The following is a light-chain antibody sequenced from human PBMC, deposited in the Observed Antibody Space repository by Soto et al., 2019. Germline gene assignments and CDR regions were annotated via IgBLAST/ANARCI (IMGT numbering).Light chain of an antibody. V-gene: IGKV1-39*01. J-gene: IGKJ5*01. CDR3: QQSYITPIT. Sequence: DVHMTQSPSSLSASVRDRVTITCRASQSISTYLNWYQQKPGKAPKLLIYDASSLQSGVPSRFSGSGSGTDFTLPISSLQPEDFEPYYCQQSYITPITLGQGTRLEIK. CDR1: QSISTY. CDR2: DAS.